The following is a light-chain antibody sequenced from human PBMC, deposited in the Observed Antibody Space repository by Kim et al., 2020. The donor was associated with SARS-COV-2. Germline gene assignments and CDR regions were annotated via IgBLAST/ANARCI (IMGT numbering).Light chain of an antibody. V-gene: IGKV3-20*01. J-gene: IGKJ5*01. Sequence: TPGDRATLSCRASQSVSSSDLAWYQQKPDQVPRLLIYGASSRATGIPDRFSGSGSGKDFTLTISRLDPEDFAVYYCQQYGRSAITFGQGTRLEIK. CDR2: GAS. CDR1: QSVSSSD. CDR3: QQYGRSAIT.